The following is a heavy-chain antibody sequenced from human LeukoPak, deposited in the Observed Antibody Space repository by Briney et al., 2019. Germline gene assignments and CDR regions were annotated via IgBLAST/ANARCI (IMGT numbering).Heavy chain of an antibody. Sequence: PGGSLRLSCAVSGFNVSSNYMTWVRQAPGKGLECVSVIYTGGQTYYAESVKGRFTISRENSKNTLYLQMNSLRAEDTAVYYCARNYGLGSYYNVGFAYWGQGTLVTDPS. CDR3: ARNYGLGSYYNVGFAY. CDR1: GFNVSSNY. V-gene: IGHV3-53*01. D-gene: IGHD3-10*01. J-gene: IGHJ4*02. CDR2: IYTGGQT.